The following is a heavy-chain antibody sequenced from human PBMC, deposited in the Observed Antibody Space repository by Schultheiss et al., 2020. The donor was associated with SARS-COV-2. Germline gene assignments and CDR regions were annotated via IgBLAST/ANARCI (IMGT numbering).Heavy chain of an antibody. D-gene: IGHD5-12*01. Sequence: SETLSLTCTVSGGSISSYYWSWIRQPPGKGLEWVGYVYYGVSTNYNPSLKSRVTISVDTSKNQLSLKLSSVIAADTAVYYCARTLERGYSGYGAYYLDYWGQGTLVTVSS. CDR1: GGSISSYY. J-gene: IGHJ4*02. CDR3: ARTLERGYSGYGAYYLDY. CDR2: VYYGVST. V-gene: IGHV4-59*01.